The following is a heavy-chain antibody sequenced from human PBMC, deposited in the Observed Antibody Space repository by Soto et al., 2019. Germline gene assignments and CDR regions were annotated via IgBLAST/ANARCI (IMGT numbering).Heavy chain of an antibody. D-gene: IGHD6-6*01. CDR1: GGSISSYY. CDR3: ARQKDEYRSSSLFDY. V-gene: IGHV4-59*08. CDR2: IYYSGST. Sequence: SETLSLTCTVSGGSISSYYWSWIRQPPGKGLEWIGYIYYSGSTNYNPSLKSRVTISVDTSKNQFSLKLSSVTAADTAVYYCARQKDEYRSSSLFDYWGQGTLVTVSS. J-gene: IGHJ4*02.